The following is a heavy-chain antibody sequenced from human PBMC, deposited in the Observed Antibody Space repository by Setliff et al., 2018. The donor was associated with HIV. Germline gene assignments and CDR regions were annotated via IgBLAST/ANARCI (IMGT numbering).Heavy chain of an antibody. J-gene: IGHJ4*02. CDR1: GFTFNNYA. V-gene: IGHV3-23*01. D-gene: IGHD2-2*01. Sequence: PGGSLRLSCAASGFTFNNYAMGWVRQARGKGLEWVSAISGDGGRTYFAESLKGRLGTFRDNSKNTMDLEMSRLRAEDTAVYYCVRDTTSGWMLTNWGQGTLVTVSS. CDR3: VRDTTSGWMLTN. CDR2: ISGDGGRT.